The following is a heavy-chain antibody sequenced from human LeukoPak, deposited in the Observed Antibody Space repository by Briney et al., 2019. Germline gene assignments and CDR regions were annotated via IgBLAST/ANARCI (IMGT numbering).Heavy chain of an antibody. Sequence: GASVKVSCKVSGYTLTELSMHWVRQAPGKGLEWMGGFDPEDGETIYAQKFQGRVTMTEDTSTDTAYMELSSLRSEDTAVYYCATTAYSSSWYDYYYYMDVWGKGTTVTVSS. CDR3: ATTAYSSSWYDYYYYMDV. D-gene: IGHD6-13*01. J-gene: IGHJ6*03. CDR2: FDPEDGET. CDR1: GYTLTELS. V-gene: IGHV1-24*01.